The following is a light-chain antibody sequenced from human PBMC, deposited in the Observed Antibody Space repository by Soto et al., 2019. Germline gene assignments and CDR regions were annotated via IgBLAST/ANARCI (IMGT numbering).Light chain of an antibody. J-gene: IGKJ1*01. V-gene: IGKV3-11*01. CDR2: LTS. CDR3: QQRSSWPPT. Sequence: EIVLTQSPPTLSSFPCDRVTRSCRASQAVNTRLAWYQHKPGQAPRLLIYLTSNRAAGIPARFSGSGSETDFTLTISDVEPEDFAVYYCQQRSSWPPTFGQGTKVDIK. CDR1: QAVNTR.